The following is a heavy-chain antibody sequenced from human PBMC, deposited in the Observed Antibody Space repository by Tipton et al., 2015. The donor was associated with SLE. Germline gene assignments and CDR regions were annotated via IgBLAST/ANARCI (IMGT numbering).Heavy chain of an antibody. J-gene: IGHJ6*03. CDR1: GDSISSGGYF. V-gene: IGHV4-34*01. Sequence: TLSLTCTVSGDSISSGGYFWNWIRQPPGKGLEWIGEINHTGSTNYNPSLKSRVTMSVDTSKNQFSLKLNSVTAADTAVYYCARAGSYPYYYYYMDVWGQGTKVTV. CDR2: INHTGST. CDR3: ARAGSYPYYYYYMDV. D-gene: IGHD1-26*01.